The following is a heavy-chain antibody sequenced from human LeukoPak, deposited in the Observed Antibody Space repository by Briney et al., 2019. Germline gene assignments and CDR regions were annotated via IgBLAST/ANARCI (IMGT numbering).Heavy chain of an antibody. CDR3: ATTPSIVTFDP. J-gene: IGHJ5*02. CDR2: ISGSGGST. D-gene: IGHD1-26*01. Sequence: GGSLRLSCAASGFTFSSYAMSWVRQAPGKGLEWVSAISGSGGSTYYADSVKGRFTISRDNSKNTLYLQMNSLRAEDAAVYYCATTPSIVTFDPWGQGTLVTVSS. CDR1: GFTFSSYA. V-gene: IGHV3-23*01.